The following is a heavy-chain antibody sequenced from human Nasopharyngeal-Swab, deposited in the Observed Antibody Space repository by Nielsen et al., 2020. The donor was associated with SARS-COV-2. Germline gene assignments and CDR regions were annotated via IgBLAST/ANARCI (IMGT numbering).Heavy chain of an antibody. CDR2: ISSSSTI. V-gene: IGHV3-69-1*01. Sequence: GGSLRLSCAASGFTFSSYWMHWVRQAPGKGLEWVSYISSSSTIYYADSVKGRFTISRDNAKNSLYLQMNSLRAEDTAVYYCARHEYSSSSGDYWGQGTLVTVSS. J-gene: IGHJ4*02. D-gene: IGHD6-6*01. CDR3: ARHEYSSSSGDY. CDR1: GFTFSSYW.